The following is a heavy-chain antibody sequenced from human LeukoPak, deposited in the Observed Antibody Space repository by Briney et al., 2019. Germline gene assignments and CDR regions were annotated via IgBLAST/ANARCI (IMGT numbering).Heavy chain of an antibody. CDR2: IKQDASEI. V-gene: IGHV3-7*01. J-gene: IGHJ4*02. D-gene: IGHD1-26*01. Sequence: GGSLRLSCAASGFTFSSYWMGWVRQAPGKGLEWVANIKQDASEIYYVDSLKGRFTISRDNAKNSLYLQMNSLRAEDTAVHYCARDKVVGATRLDYWGQGTLVTVPS. CDR1: GFTFSSYW. CDR3: ARDKVVGATRLDY.